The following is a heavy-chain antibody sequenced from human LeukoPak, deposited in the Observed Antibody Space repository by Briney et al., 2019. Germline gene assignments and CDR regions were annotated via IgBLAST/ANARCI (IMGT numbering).Heavy chain of an antibody. D-gene: IGHD3-22*01. V-gene: IGHV3-48*03. Sequence: NPGGSLRLSCAASGFTFSSYEMNWVRQAPGKGLEWVSYISSSGSTIYYADSVKGRFTISRDNAKNSLYLQMNSLRAEDTAVYYCARVRYDGSGYYSISDYWGQGTLVTVSS. CDR1: GFTFSSYE. CDR3: ARVRYDGSGYYSISDY. J-gene: IGHJ4*02. CDR2: ISSSGSTI.